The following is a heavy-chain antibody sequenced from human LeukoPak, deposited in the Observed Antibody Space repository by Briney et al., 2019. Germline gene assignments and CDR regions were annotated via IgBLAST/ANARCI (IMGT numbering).Heavy chain of an antibody. Sequence: SETLSLTCTVSGGSISSGGYYWSWIRQHPGKGLEWIGYIYYSGSTYYNPSLKSRVTISVDTSKNQFSLKLSSVTAADTAVYYCARVPPTTSGIDYWGQGTLVTVSS. V-gene: IGHV4-31*03. CDR3: ARVPPTTSGIDY. D-gene: IGHD1-1*01. CDR1: GGSISSGGYY. J-gene: IGHJ4*02. CDR2: IYYSGST.